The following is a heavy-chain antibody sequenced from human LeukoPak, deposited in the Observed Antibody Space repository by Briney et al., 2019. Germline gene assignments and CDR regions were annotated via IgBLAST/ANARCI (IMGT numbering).Heavy chain of an antibody. V-gene: IGHV3-74*01. CDR3: ARVEVWRYDFWSGEHYFDY. CDR2: INSDGSST. D-gene: IGHD3-3*01. CDR1: GFTFSSYW. J-gene: IGHJ4*02. Sequence: GGSLRLSCAASGFTFSSYWMHWVRQAPGKGLVWVSRINSDGSSTSYADSVKGRFTISRDNAKNTLYLQMNSLRAEDTAVYYCARVEVWRYDFWSGEHYFDYWGQGTLVTVSS.